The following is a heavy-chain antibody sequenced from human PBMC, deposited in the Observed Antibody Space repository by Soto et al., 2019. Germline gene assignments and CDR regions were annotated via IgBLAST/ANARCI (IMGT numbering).Heavy chain of an antibody. V-gene: IGHV1-18*04. D-gene: IGHD1-26*01. CDR1: GYIFSIYH. CDR3: AREGSRPYYYYGMDV. Sequence: ASVKVSCKASGYIFSIYHLNWVRQAPGQGLEWMGWISAYNGNTNYAQKLQGRVTMTTDTSTSTAYMELRSLRSDDTAVYYCAREGSRPYYYYGMDVWGQGTTVTVSS. CDR2: ISAYNGNT. J-gene: IGHJ6*02.